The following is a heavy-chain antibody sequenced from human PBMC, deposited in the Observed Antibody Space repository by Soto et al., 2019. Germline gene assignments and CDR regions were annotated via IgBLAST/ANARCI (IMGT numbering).Heavy chain of an antibody. CDR2: IIPIFGTA. CDR3: ARGWYDSSGYGPDGFQH. Sequence: QVQLVQSGAEVKKPGSSVKVSCKASGGTFSSYAISWVRQAPGQGLEWMGGIIPIFGTANYAQKFQGRVTITADESTSTAYMELGSLRSEDTAVYYCARGWYDSSGYGPDGFQHWGQGTLVTVSS. CDR1: GGTFSSYA. J-gene: IGHJ1*01. D-gene: IGHD3-22*01. V-gene: IGHV1-69*12.